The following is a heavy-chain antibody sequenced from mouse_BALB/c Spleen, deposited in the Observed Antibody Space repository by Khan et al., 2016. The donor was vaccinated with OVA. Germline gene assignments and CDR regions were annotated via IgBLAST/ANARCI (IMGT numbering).Heavy chain of an antibody. CDR3: ARNYDYDEGLAY. D-gene: IGHD2-4*01. CDR2: IWSGGST. CDR1: GFSLTSYG. Sequence: QVQLQQSGPGLVQPSQSLSITCTVSGFSLTSYGVHWVRQSPGKGLEWLGVIWSGGSTDYNAAFISSLNISKDNSKSQAFFKMNSLQANDTAIYYCARNYDYDEGLAYWGQGTLVTVSA. V-gene: IGHV2-2*02. J-gene: IGHJ3*01.